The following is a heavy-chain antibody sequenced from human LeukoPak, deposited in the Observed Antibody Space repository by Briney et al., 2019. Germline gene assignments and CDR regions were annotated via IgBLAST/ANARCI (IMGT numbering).Heavy chain of an antibody. CDR1: GGSISCYY. Sequence: SETLSLTCTVSGGSISCYYWSWIRQPPGKGLEWIGYIYYSGSANYNPSLKSRVTISVDTSKNQFSLKLSSVTAADTAVYYCARGIAVAGTVFDYWGQRTLVTVSS. CDR3: ARGIAVAGTVFDY. D-gene: IGHD6-19*01. CDR2: IYYSGSA. V-gene: IGHV4-59*08. J-gene: IGHJ4*02.